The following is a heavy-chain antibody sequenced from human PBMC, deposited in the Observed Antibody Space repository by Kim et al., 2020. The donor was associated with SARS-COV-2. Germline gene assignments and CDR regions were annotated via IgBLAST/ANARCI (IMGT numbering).Heavy chain of an antibody. CDR1: GFTFSSYT. D-gene: IGHD3-22*01. Sequence: GGSLRLSCAASGFTFSSYTMHWVRQAPGKGLEWVSFITCSGSNIYYADSVKGRFTISRDNAKNSLYLQMNSLRDEDTAVYYCARHSYYDTSGYYDFWGQGTLLTVSS. CDR2: ITCSGSNI. J-gene: IGHJ4*02. CDR3: ARHSYYDTSGYYDF. V-gene: IGHV3-48*02.